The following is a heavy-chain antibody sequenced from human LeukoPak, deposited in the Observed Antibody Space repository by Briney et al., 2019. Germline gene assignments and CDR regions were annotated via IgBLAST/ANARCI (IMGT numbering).Heavy chain of an antibody. CDR2: IYYSGST. V-gene: IGHV4-39*01. CDR1: GGSISNYY. J-gene: IGHJ4*02. D-gene: IGHD3-22*01. Sequence: SETLSLTCTVSGGSISNYYWGWIRQPPGKGLEWIGSIYYSGSTYYNPSLKSRVTISVDTSKNQFSLKLSSVTAADTAVYYCASRVRYYDSSGLDYWGQGTLVTVSS. CDR3: ASRVRYYDSSGLDY.